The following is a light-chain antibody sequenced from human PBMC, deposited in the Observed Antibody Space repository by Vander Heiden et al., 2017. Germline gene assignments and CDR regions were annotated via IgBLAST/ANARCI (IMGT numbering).Light chain of an antibody. V-gene: IGKV2-40*01. CDR2: TPS. CDR1: QSRLEREDGNIY. Sequence: IVMTQTPLSLPVTLGERAAASCRSSQSRLEREDGNIYLDWLLQKPVQAPQLLIYTPSKRATGVPDRFSGSGSPTDFTLKISRVEAEDVGVYYCRQRKKFPITFGGGTQVDIK. CDR3: RQRKKFPIT. J-gene: IGKJ4*01.